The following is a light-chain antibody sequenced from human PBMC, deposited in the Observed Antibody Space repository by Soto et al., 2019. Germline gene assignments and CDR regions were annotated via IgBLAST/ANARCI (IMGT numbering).Light chain of an antibody. CDR2: GAS. J-gene: IGKJ1*01. V-gene: IGKV3-20*01. CDR1: QSVSSSY. CDR3: QQYGSSPLWT. Sequence: EIVLTQSPGTLSLSPGERATLSCRASQSVSSSYLAWYQQKPGQAPRLLIYGASNRATGIPDRFSGSGSGTDFTLTISRLESDDFAVYYCQQYGSSPLWTFGQGNTVEIK.